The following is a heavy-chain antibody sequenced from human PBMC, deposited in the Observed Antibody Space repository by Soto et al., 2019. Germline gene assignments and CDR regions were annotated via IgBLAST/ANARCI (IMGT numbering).Heavy chain of an antibody. Sequence: QVQLVQSGAEVKKPGASVKVSCKASGYTFPSYDINLGRQATGQGLELMGWMNPNSGNPGYAQKFQRRVTMTRNTSISTAYMELSSLRSEDTAVYYCARVKVRGSSPTPCGYWGQGTLVTVSS. CDR3: ARVKVRGSSPTPCGY. CDR2: MNPNSGNP. V-gene: IGHV1-8*01. J-gene: IGHJ4*02. D-gene: IGHD6-13*01. CDR1: GYTFPSYD.